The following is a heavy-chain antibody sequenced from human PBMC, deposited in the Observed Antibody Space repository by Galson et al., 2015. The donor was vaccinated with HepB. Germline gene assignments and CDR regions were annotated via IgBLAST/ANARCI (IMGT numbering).Heavy chain of an antibody. CDR2: ISAYNGNT. CDR3: ARARYTYKYYGDYFENWFDP. D-gene: IGHD4-17*01. J-gene: IGHJ5*02. CDR1: GYTFTSYG. V-gene: IGHV1-18*04. Sequence: SVKVSCKASGYTFTSYGISWVRQAPGQGLEWMGWISAYNGNTNYAQKLQGRVTMTTDTSTSTAYMELRSLRSDDTAVYYCARARYTYKYYGDYFENWFDPWGQGTLVTVSS.